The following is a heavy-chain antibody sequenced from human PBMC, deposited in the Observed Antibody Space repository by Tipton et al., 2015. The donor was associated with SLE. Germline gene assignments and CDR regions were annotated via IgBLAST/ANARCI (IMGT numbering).Heavy chain of an antibody. CDR2: IWYDGSKK. Sequence: SLRLSCAASGFSFSNAWMSWVRQAPGKGLEWVAVIWYDGSKKYYADSANGRFTISRDNSKNTLYLQMNSLRAEDTAVYYCAKDYYDSSGYKPYYYYMDVWGKGTTVTVSS. V-gene: IGHV3-33*06. J-gene: IGHJ6*03. CDR1: GFSFSNAW. D-gene: IGHD3-22*01. CDR3: AKDYYDSSGYKPYYYYMDV.